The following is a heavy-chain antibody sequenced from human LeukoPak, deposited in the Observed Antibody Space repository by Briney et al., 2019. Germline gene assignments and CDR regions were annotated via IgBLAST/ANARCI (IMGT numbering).Heavy chain of an antibody. Sequence: GGSLRLSCAASGFTFSSYSMNWVRQAPGKGLEWVSSISSSSSYIYYADSVKGRFTISRDNAKNSLYLQMNSLRAEDTAVSYCARDPDGEPYQYWGQGTLVTVSS. CDR3: ARDPDGEPYQY. V-gene: IGHV3-21*01. CDR1: GFTFSSYS. D-gene: IGHD4-17*01. J-gene: IGHJ4*02. CDR2: ISSSSSYI.